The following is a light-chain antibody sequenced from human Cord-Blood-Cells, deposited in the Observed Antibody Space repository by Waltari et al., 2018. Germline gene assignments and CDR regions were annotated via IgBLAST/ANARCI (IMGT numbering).Light chain of an antibody. CDR1: SSDVGSYNL. CDR3: CSYAGSSTWV. V-gene: IGLV2-23*01. J-gene: IGLJ3*02. Sequence: QSALTQPASVSGSPGQSITISCTGTSSDVGSYNLVSWYQPHPGKAPKLMIYEGSKRPSGVSNRFPGSKSGNTASLTISGLQGEDEADYYCCSYAGSSTWVFGGGTKLTVL. CDR2: EGS.